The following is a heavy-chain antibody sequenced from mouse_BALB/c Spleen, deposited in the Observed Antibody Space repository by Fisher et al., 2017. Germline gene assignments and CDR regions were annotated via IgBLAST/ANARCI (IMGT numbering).Heavy chain of an antibody. D-gene: IGHD1-1*02. J-gene: IGHJ4*01. CDR3: ARTMGAMDY. V-gene: IGHV1S135*01. Sequence: KFKGKATLTVDKSSSTAYMHLNSLTSEDSAVYYCARTMGAMDYWGQGTSVTVSS.